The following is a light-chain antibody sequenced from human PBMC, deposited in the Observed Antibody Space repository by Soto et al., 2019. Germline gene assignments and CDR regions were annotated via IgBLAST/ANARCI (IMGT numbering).Light chain of an antibody. CDR1: QSVSTN. V-gene: IGKV3-15*01. J-gene: IGKJ1*01. Sequence: EIVLTPSPATLSVSPVERATLSCRASQSVSTNLAWYQQKPGQGPRLLIFGASTRAIGIPARFSGSGSGTDFTLTVSSLQPEDFATYYCQQSYSTPWTFGQGTKVDIK. CDR2: GAS. CDR3: QQSYSTPWT.